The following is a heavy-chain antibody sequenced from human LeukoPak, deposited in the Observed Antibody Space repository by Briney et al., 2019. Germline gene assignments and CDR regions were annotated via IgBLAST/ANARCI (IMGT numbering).Heavy chain of an antibody. Sequence: GGSLRLSCAASGFSFSVYWMHWVRQAPGKGLEWVSAISGSGGSTYYADSVKGRFTISRDNSKNTLYLQMNSLRAEDTAVYYCARASRYYGSGSRYYYYYMDVWGKGTTVTISS. CDR1: GFSFSVYW. D-gene: IGHD3-10*01. CDR3: ARASRYYGSGSRYYYYYMDV. V-gene: IGHV3-23*01. CDR2: ISGSGGST. J-gene: IGHJ6*03.